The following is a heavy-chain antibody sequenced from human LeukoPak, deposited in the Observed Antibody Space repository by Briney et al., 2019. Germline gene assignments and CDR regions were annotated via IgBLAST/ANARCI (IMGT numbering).Heavy chain of an antibody. CDR3: AKEVDCPSDCLFFHS. Sequence: GRSLRLSCAASGFTFDRFTIHWVRQTPGKGLEWVSLINRRGHTFYADSVKGRFTISRDNSRNSVFLQMNSLRPEDTALYHCAKEVDCPSDCLFFHSWGQGTLVTVSS. J-gene: IGHJ4*02. D-gene: IGHD2-21*02. V-gene: IGHV3-43*01. CDR1: GFTFDRFT. CDR2: INRRGHT.